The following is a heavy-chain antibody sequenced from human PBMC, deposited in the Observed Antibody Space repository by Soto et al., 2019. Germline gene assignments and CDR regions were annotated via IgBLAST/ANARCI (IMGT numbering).Heavy chain of an antibody. CDR1: GLTVSSNY. CDR2: IYSGGST. J-gene: IGHJ6*04. D-gene: IGHD2-2*01. Sequence: EVQLVESGGGLVQPGGSLRLSCAASGLTVSSNYMSWVRQAPGKGLEWVSIIYSGGSTYYADSVKGRFTISRDNAKNTVYFQMNSLRAEDTAVYYCAKVGYCTGTSCPDVWGKGTTVTVSS. V-gene: IGHV3-66*01. CDR3: AKVGYCTGTSCPDV.